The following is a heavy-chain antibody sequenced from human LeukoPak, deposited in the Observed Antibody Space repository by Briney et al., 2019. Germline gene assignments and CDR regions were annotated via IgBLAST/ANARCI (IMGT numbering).Heavy chain of an antibody. CDR2: IKEDGSEK. V-gene: IGHV3-7*01. Sequence: GGSQRLSCAASGFTFRNYWMSWVRQAPGKGLEWVANIKEDGSEKYYVDSVKGRFVISRDNAKNSLYLQMDGLRVDDTAIYYCARDQEGGAGSCYFDFWGQGALVTVSS. CDR1: GFTFRNYW. CDR3: ARDQEGGAGSCYFDF. J-gene: IGHJ4*02. D-gene: IGHD2-15*01.